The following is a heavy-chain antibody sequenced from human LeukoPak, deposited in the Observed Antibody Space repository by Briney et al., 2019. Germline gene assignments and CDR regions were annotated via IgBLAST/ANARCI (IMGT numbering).Heavy chain of an antibody. CDR2: IHYSGTT. D-gene: IGHD2-15*01. J-gene: IGHJ4*02. CDR1: GGSISSYY. V-gene: IGHV4-59*01. Sequence: TTSETLSLTCIVSGGSISSYYWSWIRQPPGKGPEWIGHIHYSGTTSYNPSLKSRVTILVDKSKNQFSLKLSSATAADTAVYYCARGPLGYCSGGSCYFFDYWGQGTLVTVSS. CDR3: ARGPLGYCSGGSCYFFDY.